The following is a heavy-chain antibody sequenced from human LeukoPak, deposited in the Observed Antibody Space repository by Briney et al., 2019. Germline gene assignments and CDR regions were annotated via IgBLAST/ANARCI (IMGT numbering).Heavy chain of an antibody. V-gene: IGHV4-39*07. CDR2: LYHSGST. D-gene: IGHD2-2*01. CDR3: ARGLSRSFAFDI. Sequence: SRTLSLTCTVSGGSISSSNYYWGWVRQPPGKGLQWIGDLYHSGSTNYNPSLKSRVTISVDKSKNQFSLKLSSVTAADTAVYYCARGLSRSFAFDIWGQGTMVTVSS. CDR1: GGSISSSNYY. J-gene: IGHJ3*02.